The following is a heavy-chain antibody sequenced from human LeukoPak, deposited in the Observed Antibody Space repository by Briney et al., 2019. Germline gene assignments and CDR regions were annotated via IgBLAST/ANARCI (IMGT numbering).Heavy chain of an antibody. J-gene: IGHJ4*02. D-gene: IGHD2-21*02. Sequence: SETLSLTCTVSGYSISSGYYWGWIRQPPGKGLGWIGSIYHSGSTYYNPSLKSRVTISVDTSKNQFSLKLSSVTAADTAVYYCARGGGGVTIDYWGQGTLVTVSS. CDR2: IYHSGST. CDR3: ARGGGGVTIDY. CDR1: GYSISSGYY. V-gene: IGHV4-38-2*02.